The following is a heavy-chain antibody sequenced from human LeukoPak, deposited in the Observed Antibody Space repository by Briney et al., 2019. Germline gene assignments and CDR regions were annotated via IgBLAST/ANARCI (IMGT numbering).Heavy chain of an antibody. Sequence: PGGSLRLSCATSGFTFRDYYMSWIRQTPGKGLEWVSFNSSSGSTIYYADSVEGRVTISRDNAKRSLYLQMNSLRAEDTAVYYCARGGYDVLTGYYVWGQGTLVTVSS. CDR1: GFTFRDYY. CDR2: NSSSGSTI. J-gene: IGHJ4*02. V-gene: IGHV3-11*01. CDR3: ARGGYDVLTGYYV. D-gene: IGHD3-9*01.